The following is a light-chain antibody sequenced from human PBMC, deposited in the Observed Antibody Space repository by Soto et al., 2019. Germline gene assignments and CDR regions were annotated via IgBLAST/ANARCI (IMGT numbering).Light chain of an antibody. CDR2: AAS. Sequence: DIQVTQSPSSLSASVGDRVTITCRSSQNIDNYLNWYQHKPGKAPKLLIYAASTLQSGVPSRFSGSGSGTEFTLTISSLQPEDFATYYCQQLNSYPPFTFGPGTKVDIK. V-gene: IGKV1-9*01. CDR1: QNIDNY. J-gene: IGKJ3*01. CDR3: QQLNSYPPFT.